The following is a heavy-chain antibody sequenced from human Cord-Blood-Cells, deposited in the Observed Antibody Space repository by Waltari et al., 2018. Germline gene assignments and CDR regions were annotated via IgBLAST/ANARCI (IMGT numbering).Heavy chain of an antibody. Sequence: QVQLQESGPGLVKPSQTLSLTCTVSGGSISSGDYYWSWIRQPPGTGLEWIGYIYYSGSTYYNPSLKSRVTISVDTSKNQFSLKLSSVTAADTAVYYCARGPYGSGRFKYYYYYYMDVWGKGTTVTVSS. CDR1: GGSISSGDYY. J-gene: IGHJ6*03. D-gene: IGHD3-10*01. CDR3: ARGPYGSGRFKYYYYYYMDV. V-gene: IGHV4-30-4*08. CDR2: IYYSGST.